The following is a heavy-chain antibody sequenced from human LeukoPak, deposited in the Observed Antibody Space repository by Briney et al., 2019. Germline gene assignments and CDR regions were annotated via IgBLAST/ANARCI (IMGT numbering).Heavy chain of an antibody. V-gene: IGHV3-23*01. Sequence: PGGSLRLPCTTSGFALSNYAMNWVRQAPGKGPEWVSGISGFNTYYADSVKGRFTIFRDNSKNVLYLQMDRLRAEDTAVYSCAKDVCTSPRCLLYFDSWGQGTLVTVSS. CDR1: GFALSNYA. J-gene: IGHJ4*02. CDR3: AKDVCTSPRCLLYFDS. D-gene: IGHD2-8*01. CDR2: ISGFNT.